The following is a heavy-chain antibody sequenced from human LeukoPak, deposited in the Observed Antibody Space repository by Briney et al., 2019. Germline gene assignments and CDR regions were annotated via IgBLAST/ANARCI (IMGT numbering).Heavy chain of an antibody. CDR1: GFTFSTFS. CDR3: TRDPEALDY. Sequence: GRSLRLSCVASGFTFSTFSMNWVRQAPGKGLEWVSYITGSSSPIYYADSVKGRFTISRDNAKNSVYLQMNNLRDEDTAVYYCTRDPEALDYWGQGTLVTVSS. J-gene: IGHJ4*02. V-gene: IGHV3-48*02. CDR2: ITGSSSPI.